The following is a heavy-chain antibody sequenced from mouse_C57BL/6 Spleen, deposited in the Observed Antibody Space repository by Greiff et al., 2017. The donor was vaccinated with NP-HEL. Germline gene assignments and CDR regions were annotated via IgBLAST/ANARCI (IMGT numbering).Heavy chain of an antibody. V-gene: IGHV2-5*01. Sequence: VQLQQSGPGLVQPSQSLSITCTVSGFSLTSYGVHWVRQSPGKGLEWLGVIWRGGSTDYNAAFMSRLSITKDNSKSQVFLKMNSLQADDTAIYYCAKNRYYGGWYFDVWGTGTTVTVSS. J-gene: IGHJ1*03. CDR2: IWRGGST. D-gene: IGHD1-1*01. CDR3: AKNRYYGGWYFDV. CDR1: GFSLTSYG.